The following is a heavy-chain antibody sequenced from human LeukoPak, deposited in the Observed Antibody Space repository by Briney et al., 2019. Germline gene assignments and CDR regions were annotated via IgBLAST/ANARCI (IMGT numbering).Heavy chain of an antibody. CDR3: ARDQGGVGY. V-gene: IGHV3-48*01. CDR1: GFIFSNYN. D-gene: IGHD3-16*01. J-gene: IGHJ4*02. Sequence: GGSLRLSCPAFGFIFSNYNMNWVRQAPGKGLEWVSYITSSGSTIYYADSVKGRFTISRDNAKNSLYLQMNSLRAEDTAVYYCARDQGGVGYWGQGTLVTVSS. CDR2: ITSSGSTI.